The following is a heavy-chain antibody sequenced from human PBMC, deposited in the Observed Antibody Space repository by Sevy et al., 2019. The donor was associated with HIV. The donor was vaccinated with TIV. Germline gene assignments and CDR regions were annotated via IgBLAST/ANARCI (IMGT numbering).Heavy chain of an antibody. D-gene: IGHD2-2*01. J-gene: IGHJ5*02. CDR3: ARDNGYAAGWFDP. CDR2: ISYDGSNK. CDR1: GFTFSSYA. V-gene: IGHV3-30-3*01. Sequence: GGSLRLSCAASGFTFSSYAMHWVRQAPGKGLEWVAVISYDGSNKYYADSVKGRFTISRDNSKNTLYLQMNSLRAEDTAVYYCARDNGYAAGWFDPWGQGTLVTVSS.